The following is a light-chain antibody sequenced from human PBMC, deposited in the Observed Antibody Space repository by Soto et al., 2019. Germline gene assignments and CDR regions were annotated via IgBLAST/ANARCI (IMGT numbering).Light chain of an antibody. CDR2: AAS. CDR1: QAINNY. V-gene: IGKV1-27*01. CDR3: QKFNAVPT. J-gene: IGKJ4*01. Sequence: DIQMTQSPSSLSASVGDRVTITCRASQAINNYLAWYQQKPGKVPTLLISAASTLQSGVPSRFSGSGSGTDFTLTISSLQPEDVATYCCQKFNAVPTFGGGTKVEI.